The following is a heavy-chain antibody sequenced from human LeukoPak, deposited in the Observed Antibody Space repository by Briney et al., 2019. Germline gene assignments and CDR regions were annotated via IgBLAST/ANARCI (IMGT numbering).Heavy chain of an antibody. V-gene: IGHV1-46*01. D-gene: IGHD6-19*01. CDR1: GYTFTSYY. CDR3: ARGGEVAGKVGVLDY. CDR2: INPSGGST. Sequence: ASVKVSCKASGYTFTSYYMHWVRQAPGQGLEWMGIINPSGGSTSYAQKFQGRVTMTRDTSTSTVYMELGSLRSEDTAVYYCARGGEVAGKVGVLDYWGQGTLVTVSS. J-gene: IGHJ4*02.